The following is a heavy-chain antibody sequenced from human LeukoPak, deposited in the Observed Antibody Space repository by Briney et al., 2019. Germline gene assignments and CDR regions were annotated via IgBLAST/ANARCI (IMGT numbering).Heavy chain of an antibody. D-gene: IGHD3-10*01. CDR1: GYTFNSYD. Sequence: ASVKVSCKASGYTFNSYDINWVRQATGQGLEWMGLMNPNTGNTGYGERFQGRVTMTRDNSISTAYMELNSLTSEDTAVYYCARGGAGTYYKRDGWFDPWGQGTVVTVSS. CDR2: MNPNTGNT. V-gene: IGHV1-8*01. J-gene: IGHJ5*02. CDR3: ARGGAGTYYKRDGWFDP.